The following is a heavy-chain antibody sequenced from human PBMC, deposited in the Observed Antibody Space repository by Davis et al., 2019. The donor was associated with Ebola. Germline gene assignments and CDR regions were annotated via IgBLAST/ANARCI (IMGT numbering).Heavy chain of an antibody. CDR2: IRSKPNSYAT. V-gene: IGHV3-73*01. Sequence: GGSLRLSCAASGFTFSGSAMHWVRQASGKGLEWVGRIRSKPNSYATAYAASVKGRFTISRDDSKNTAYLQMNSLKTEDTAVYYCTSDSSSSDYWGQGTLVTVSS. J-gene: IGHJ4*02. D-gene: IGHD6-13*01. CDR1: GFTFSGSA. CDR3: TSDSSSSDY.